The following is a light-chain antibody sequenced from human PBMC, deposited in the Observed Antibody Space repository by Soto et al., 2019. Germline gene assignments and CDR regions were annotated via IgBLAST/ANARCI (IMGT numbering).Light chain of an antibody. CDR1: QSVDSTY. Sequence: IVLTQSPGTLSLSPGEGATLSCRASQSVDSTYLAWYQQKPGQAPRLLIYGASRWATGIPDRFSGSGSGADFTLTISRLEPEDFGVYYCQQYVRSPLTFGPGTTLDIK. CDR2: GAS. J-gene: IGKJ3*01. CDR3: QQYVRSPLT. V-gene: IGKV3-20*01.